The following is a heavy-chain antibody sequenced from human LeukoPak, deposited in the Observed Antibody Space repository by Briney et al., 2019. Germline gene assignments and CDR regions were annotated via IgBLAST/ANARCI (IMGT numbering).Heavy chain of an antibody. V-gene: IGHV5-51*01. CDR3: ARVGGRIAARSLREAFDS. CDR2: IYPGDSGI. CDR1: GYSFSDYW. J-gene: IGHJ5*01. Sequence: GESLQISRQTSGYSFSDYWIGWVRQTPGKGLEWMGVIYPGDSGIKYNPSFQDQVTISVDRSITTAYLQWSSLKASDTAIYSCARVGGRIAARSLREAFDSWGQGTLVTVS. D-gene: IGHD6-6*01.